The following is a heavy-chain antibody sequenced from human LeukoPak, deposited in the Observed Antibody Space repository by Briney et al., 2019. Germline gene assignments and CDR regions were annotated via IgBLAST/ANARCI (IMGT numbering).Heavy chain of an antibody. CDR1: GASISSDY. J-gene: IGHJ6*02. D-gene: IGHD4-4*01. CDR2: IYTSGST. V-gene: IGHV4-4*07. Sequence: SETLSLTCTVSGASISSDYWSWIRQSPGKGLEWIGRIYTSGSTNYNPSLKSRVTMSVDTSKNQFSLKLSSVTAADTAVYYCARLTTVTNYYYYGMDVWGQGTTVTVSS. CDR3: ARLTTVTNYYYYGMDV.